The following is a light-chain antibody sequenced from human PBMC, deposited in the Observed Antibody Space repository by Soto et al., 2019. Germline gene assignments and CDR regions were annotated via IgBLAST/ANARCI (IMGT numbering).Light chain of an antibody. CDR2: GAS. CDR3: QQYGSSGT. J-gene: IGKJ1*01. Sequence: EIALTQSPGTLCLSSGERATLSWRASQSVSNNYLAWYQQKPGQAPRLLIYGASNRATGIPDRFSGSGSGTDFTLTISRLEPEDFAVYYCQQYGSSGTFGQGIKVDIK. CDR1: QSVSNNY. V-gene: IGKV3-20*01.